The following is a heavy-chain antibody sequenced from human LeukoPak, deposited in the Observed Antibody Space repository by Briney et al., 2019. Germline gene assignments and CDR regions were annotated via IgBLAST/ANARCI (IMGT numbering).Heavy chain of an antibody. Sequence: GESLKISCKGSGYSFTSYWIGWVRQMPGKGLEGMGIIYPGDSYTRYSPSFQGPVTISDDKSISTAYLQWSSLKASDTAMYSRASLGGGSGSYYYWGQGTLVTVSS. J-gene: IGHJ4*02. D-gene: IGHD3-10*01. CDR1: GYSFTSYW. CDR3: ASLGGGSGSYYY. CDR2: IYPGDSYT. V-gene: IGHV5-51*01.